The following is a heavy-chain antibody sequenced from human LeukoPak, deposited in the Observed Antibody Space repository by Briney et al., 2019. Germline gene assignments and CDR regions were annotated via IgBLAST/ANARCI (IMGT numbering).Heavy chain of an antibody. CDR3: AREDLDQTLYYDFWSGYYAAAYYFDY. CDR2: IYTSGST. D-gene: IGHD3-3*01. CDR1: GGSISSYY. V-gene: IGHV4-4*07. Sequence: SETLSLTCTVSGGSISSYYWSWIRQPAGKGLEWIGRIYTSGSTNYNPSLKSRVTMSVDTSKNQFSLKLTSVSAADTGVYYCAREDLDQTLYYDFWSGYYAAAYYFDYWGQGTLVTVSS. J-gene: IGHJ4*02.